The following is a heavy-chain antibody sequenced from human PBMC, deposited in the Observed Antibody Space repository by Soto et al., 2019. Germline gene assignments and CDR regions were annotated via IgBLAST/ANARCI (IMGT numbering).Heavy chain of an antibody. CDR2: IYHSGST. V-gene: IGHV4-4*02. J-gene: IGHJ6*02. CDR3: ARDRGLGRSTSFDYYYYGMDV. Sequence: SETLSLTCAVSGGSISSSNWWSWVRQPPGKGLEWIGEIYHSGSTNYNPSLKSRVTISVDKSKNQFPLKLSSVTAADTAVYYCARDRGLGRSTSFDYYYYGMDVWGQGTTVTAP. D-gene: IGHD2-2*01. CDR1: GGSISSSNW.